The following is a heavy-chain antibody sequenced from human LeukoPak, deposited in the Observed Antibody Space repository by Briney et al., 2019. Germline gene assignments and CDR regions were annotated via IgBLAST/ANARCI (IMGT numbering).Heavy chain of an antibody. CDR1: EFTFSTFW. Sequence: GGSLRLSCAASEFTFSTFWMTWVRQAPGKGLEWVANIKADGSVKHYVDSVEGRFSISRDNARSSLYLQMNSLRAEDTAVYYCVRDSDYQRNSGGLYAHYDALDIWGHGTMVTVSS. D-gene: IGHD2-21*01. CDR3: VRDSDYQRNSGGLYAHYDALDI. V-gene: IGHV3-7*01. CDR2: IKADGSVK. J-gene: IGHJ3*02.